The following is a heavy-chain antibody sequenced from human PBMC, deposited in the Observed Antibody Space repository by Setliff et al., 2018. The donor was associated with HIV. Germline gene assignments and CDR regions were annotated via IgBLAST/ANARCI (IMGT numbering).Heavy chain of an antibody. V-gene: IGHV4-59*01. CDR1: GGSIDRFF. CDR2: VYFSGDA. D-gene: IGHD6-13*01. Sequence: SETLSLTCTVSGGSIDRFFWSWIRQPPGKGLEWIGNVYFSGDATYNPSLKSRATISISTSRNQFSLKLKSVTAADTAIYYCARDIAAAYFDYWGPGTLVTSPQ. CDR3: ARDIAAAYFDY. J-gene: IGHJ4*02.